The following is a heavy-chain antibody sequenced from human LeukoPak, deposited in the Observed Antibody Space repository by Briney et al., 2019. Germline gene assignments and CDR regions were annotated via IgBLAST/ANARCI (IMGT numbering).Heavy chain of an antibody. CDR2: INIDESTT. J-gene: IGHJ4*02. CDR1: GFTLSSFW. Sequence: PGGSLRLSCAASGFTLSSFWMQWIRQAPGKGLVWVARINIDESTTNYADAVKGRFTISSDSAKNTLYLQMNSLRAEDTAVYYCARSIYSGSRIEYWGQGTLVTVSS. CDR3: ARSIYSGSRIEY. D-gene: IGHD6-13*01. V-gene: IGHV3-74*01.